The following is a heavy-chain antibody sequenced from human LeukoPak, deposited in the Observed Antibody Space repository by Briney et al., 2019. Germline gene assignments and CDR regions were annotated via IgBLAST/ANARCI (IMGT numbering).Heavy chain of an antibody. CDR2: ISRDGATT. CDR3: AKATGPNSFRYIDS. D-gene: IGHD2-21*01. CDR1: GFIFNNHW. V-gene: IGHV3-23*01. Sequence: GGSLRLSCAASGFIFNNHWMIWVRQAPGKGLEWVSAISRDGATTYYTDSVKGRFTISRDNSKNTLYLQMNSLRAEDTAVYYCAKATGPNSFRYIDSWGQGTLVTVSS. J-gene: IGHJ4*02.